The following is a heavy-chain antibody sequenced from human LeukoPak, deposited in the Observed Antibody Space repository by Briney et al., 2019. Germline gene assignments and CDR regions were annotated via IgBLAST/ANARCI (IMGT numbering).Heavy chain of an antibody. J-gene: IGHJ5*02. Sequence: GASVRVSCKISGYTLNDISMHWVRQPPGIGLEWMGGVDPDDGQRVYAQKFQGRATMTEDTSTNTAYMELSRLRSEDTAVYFCAAVSGHYTLLDAWGQGTLVTVSS. D-gene: IGHD4-11*01. CDR2: VDPDDGQR. CDR1: GYTLNDIS. CDR3: AAVSGHYTLLDA. V-gene: IGHV1-24*01.